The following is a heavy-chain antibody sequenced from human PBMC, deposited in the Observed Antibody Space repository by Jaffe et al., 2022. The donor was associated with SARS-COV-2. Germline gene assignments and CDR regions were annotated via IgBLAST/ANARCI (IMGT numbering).Heavy chain of an antibody. CDR3: AKGRGTWINHFMDV. D-gene: IGHD5-12*01. J-gene: IGHJ6*02. CDR2: ISGSSGIT. CDR1: GFMFSNYA. Sequence: EVQLLESGGGLVQPGGSLRLSCAASGFMFSNYAMTWVRQAPGKGLEWVSVISGSSGITYYADSVKGRFTISRDNSKNTLYLQMSSLRAEDTAVYYCAKGRGTWINHFMDVWGHGTTVIVSS. V-gene: IGHV3-23*01.